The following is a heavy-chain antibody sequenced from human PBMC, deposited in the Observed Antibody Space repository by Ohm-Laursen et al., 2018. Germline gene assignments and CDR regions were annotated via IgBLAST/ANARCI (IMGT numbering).Heavy chain of an antibody. CDR3: ASRSLEWLFLDN. Sequence: PGTLSLTCTVSGGSISSYHWNWIRQPPGKGLEWIGYISFSGSTTYNPSLKSRVTMSIDTSKTQFSLKLSSVIAADTAIYYCASRSLEWLFLDNWGQGTLVTVSS. CDR2: ISFSGST. D-gene: IGHD3-3*01. V-gene: IGHV4-59*08. J-gene: IGHJ4*02. CDR1: GGSISSYH.